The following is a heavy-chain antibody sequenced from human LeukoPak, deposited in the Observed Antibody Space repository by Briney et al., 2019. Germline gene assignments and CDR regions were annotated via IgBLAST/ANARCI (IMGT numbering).Heavy chain of an antibody. CDR1: GYTLTELS. J-gene: IGHJ4*02. D-gene: IGHD5-18*01. Sequence: GASVKVSCKVSGYTLTELSMHWVRQAPGKGLEWMGRIIPILGIANYAQKFQGRVTITADKSTSTAYMELSSLRSEDTAVYYCAREVGDSYGLPDYWGQGTLVTVSS. CDR2: IIPILGIA. CDR3: AREVGDSYGLPDY. V-gene: IGHV1-69*04.